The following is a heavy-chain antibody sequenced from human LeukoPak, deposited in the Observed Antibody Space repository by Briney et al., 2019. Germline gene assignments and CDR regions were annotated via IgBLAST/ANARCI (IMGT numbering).Heavy chain of an antibody. Sequence: ASVKVSCKASGYTFTGYYMHWVRQAPGQGLEWMGWINPNSGGTNYAQKFQGRVTMTRDTSISTAYMELSRLRSDDTAVYYCARAVRKGDYYYYYYMDVWGKGTTVTVSS. J-gene: IGHJ6*03. D-gene: IGHD3-16*01. CDR3: ARAVRKGDYYYYYYMDV. V-gene: IGHV1-2*02. CDR1: GYTFTGYY. CDR2: INPNSGGT.